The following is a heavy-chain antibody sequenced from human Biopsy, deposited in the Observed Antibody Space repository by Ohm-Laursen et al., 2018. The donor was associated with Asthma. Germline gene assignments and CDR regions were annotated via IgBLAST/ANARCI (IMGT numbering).Heavy chain of an antibody. Sequence: SQTLSLTCTVSGGSISSGAYYWSWVRQPPGKGLEWIGYIYYIGSTYYNPSLKSRVAISLDTSKNQFSLKLSSATAADTAVYFCARRGGVRRYFDYWGQGTLVTVSS. CDR2: IYYIGST. D-gene: IGHD3-16*01. J-gene: IGHJ4*02. CDR1: GGSISSGAYY. V-gene: IGHV4-30-4*01. CDR3: ARRGGVRRYFDY.